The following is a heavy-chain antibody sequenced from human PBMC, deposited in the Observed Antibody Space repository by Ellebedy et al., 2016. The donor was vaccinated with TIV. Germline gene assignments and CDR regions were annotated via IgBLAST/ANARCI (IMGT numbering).Heavy chain of an antibody. CDR1: GYTVTEVS. CDR2: FDPENGET. D-gene: IGHD3-16*02. V-gene: IGHV1-24*01. CDR3: ATVKGGVIVVDAFDI. Sequence: AASVKVSCKVSGYTVTEVSMHWVRQAPGKGLEWIGGFDPENGETIYAQKFQGRVTVTEDTSTDTAYLELSSLRSEDTAVYYCATVKGGVIVVDAFDIWGQGTMVTVSS. J-gene: IGHJ3*02.